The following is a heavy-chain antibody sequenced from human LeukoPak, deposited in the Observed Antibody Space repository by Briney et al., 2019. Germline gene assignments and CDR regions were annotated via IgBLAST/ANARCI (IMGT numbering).Heavy chain of an antibody. D-gene: IGHD3-10*01. CDR3: ARGLWFGEFPFFDY. Sequence: KPSETLSLTCTVAGDSFSDYYWNWVRQSPGKGLEWIGYIYHDGRSSYNPSLKSRVAISMDTSRQQFSLKLSSVTAADTAVYYCARGLWFGEFPFFDYWGQGTLVTVSS. CDR2: IYHDGRS. V-gene: IGHV4-59*12. CDR1: GDSFSDYY. J-gene: IGHJ4*02.